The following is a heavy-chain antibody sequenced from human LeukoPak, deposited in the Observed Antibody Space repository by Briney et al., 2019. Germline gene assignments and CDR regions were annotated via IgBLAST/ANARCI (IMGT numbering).Heavy chain of an antibody. CDR2: IHYSGTI. CDR1: GASINSHY. Sequence: SETLSLTCTVSGASINSHYWSWIRQPPARGLEWVGYIHYSGTIWYNPSLRSRVTISVDTSKNQFSLTLSSVTAADTAVYYGAGDLYGDHCFEYWGQGNLVTVSS. CDR3: AGDLYGDHCFEY. D-gene: IGHD4-17*01. V-gene: IGHV4-59*11. J-gene: IGHJ4*02.